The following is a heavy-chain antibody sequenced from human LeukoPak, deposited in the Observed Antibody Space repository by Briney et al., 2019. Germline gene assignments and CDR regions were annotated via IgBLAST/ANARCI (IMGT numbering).Heavy chain of an antibody. CDR1: GYTFTNHF. V-gene: IGHV1-46*01. CDR2: INPRGGST. J-gene: IGHJ5*02. Sequence: ASVKVSYKPSGYTFTNHFTHWVGQAPGHRREWLGVINPRGGSTGYAQKFQGRITMTTDMSTRTVYMELSSLESEDTAVYYCARRDCVGDCYSNWFDPWGQGTLVTVSS. CDR3: ARRDCVGDCYSNWFDP. D-gene: IGHD2-21*02.